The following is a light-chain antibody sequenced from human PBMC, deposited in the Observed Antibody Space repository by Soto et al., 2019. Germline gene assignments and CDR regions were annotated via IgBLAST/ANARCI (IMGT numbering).Light chain of an antibody. Sequence: DIVMTQSPDSLAVSLGERATINCKSSQSVLYSSNNKNYLAWYQQKPGQPPKLLIYWASTRESGVPDRFSGTMSGTDFTLTISSLQAEDVAVYYCQQYYSTPWTFGQGNKVEIK. CDR1: QSVLYSSNNKNY. CDR3: QQYYSTPWT. CDR2: WAS. V-gene: IGKV4-1*01. J-gene: IGKJ1*01.